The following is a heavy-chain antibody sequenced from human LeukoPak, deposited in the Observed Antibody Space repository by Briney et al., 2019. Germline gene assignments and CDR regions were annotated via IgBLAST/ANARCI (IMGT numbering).Heavy chain of an antibody. D-gene: IGHD1-26*01. CDR2: INPNSGGT. J-gene: IGHJ6*03. CDR3: AKNIVGATWDYYYNMDV. CDR1: GYTFTGYY. Sequence: GASVKVSCKASGYTFTGYYMHWVRQAPGQGLEWMGWINPNSGGTNYAQKFQGRVTMTRDTSISTAYMELSRLRSDDTAVYYCAKNIVGATWDYYYNMDVWGKGTTVTVSS. V-gene: IGHV1-2*02.